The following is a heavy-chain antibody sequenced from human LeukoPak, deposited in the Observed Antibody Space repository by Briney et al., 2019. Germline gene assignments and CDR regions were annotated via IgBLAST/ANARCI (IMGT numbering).Heavy chain of an antibody. CDR3: VRGPVRDYRNY. CDR1: GCSISSCAYY. J-gene: IGHJ4*02. Sequence: SETLSLTCTVSGCSISSCAYYWIWIRPHPGQDLDSISYIYYSGTTYYNPSLNSLLTISLDTYKNQFPLKLTSVTAADTAVYYCVRGPVRDYRNYWGQGSLGTVSS. CDR2: IYYSGTT. V-gene: IGHV4-31*01. D-gene: IGHD4-11*01.